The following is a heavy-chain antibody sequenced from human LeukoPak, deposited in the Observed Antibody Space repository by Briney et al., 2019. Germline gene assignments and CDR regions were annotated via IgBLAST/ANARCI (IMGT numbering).Heavy chain of an antibody. J-gene: IGHJ3*02. Sequence: SETLSLTCTVSGGSISSSSYYWGWIRQPPGKGLEWIGSIYYSGSTYYNPSLKSRVTISVDTSRNQFSLKLSSVTAADTAVYYCGGGWLQLKGAFDIWGQGTMVTVSS. CDR1: GGSISSSSYY. CDR2: IYYSGST. V-gene: IGHV4-39*01. D-gene: IGHD5-24*01. CDR3: GGGWLQLKGAFDI.